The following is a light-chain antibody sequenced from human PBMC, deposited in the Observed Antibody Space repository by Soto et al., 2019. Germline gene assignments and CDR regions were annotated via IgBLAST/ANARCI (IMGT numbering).Light chain of an antibody. CDR1: SSDIGTYKY. J-gene: IGLJ2*01. CDR2: EVS. CDR3: CSYGGSHIYGI. Sequence: QSVLTQPRSVSGSPGQSVTISCTGTSSDIGTYKYVSWYQQYPGKAPKLIIYEVSKRPSGVPDRVSGSKSGNTASLTISGLQAEDEADYHCCSYGGSHIYGIFGGGTKVTVL. V-gene: IGLV2-11*01.